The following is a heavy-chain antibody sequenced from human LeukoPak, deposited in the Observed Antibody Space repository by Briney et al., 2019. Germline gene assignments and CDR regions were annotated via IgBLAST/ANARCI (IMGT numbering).Heavy chain of an antibody. CDR2: ISSSGSTI. CDR3: ARERGSGSYYDY. Sequence: PGGSLRLSCAASGFTFSSYWMNWVRQAPGKGLEWVSYISSSGSTIYYADSVKGRFTISRDNAKNSLYLQMNSLRAEDTAVYYCARERGSGSYYDYWGQGTLVTVSS. V-gene: IGHV3-48*04. CDR1: GFTFSSYW. J-gene: IGHJ4*02. D-gene: IGHD3-10*01.